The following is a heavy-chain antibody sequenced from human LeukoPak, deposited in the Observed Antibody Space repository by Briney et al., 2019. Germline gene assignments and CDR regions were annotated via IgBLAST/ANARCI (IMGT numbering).Heavy chain of an antibody. V-gene: IGHV5-51*01. Sequence: GESLKISCKGYGYIFTSYWIGWVRQMPGKGLEWLGIIDPGDSNTRYSPSFQGQVTISADKSISTAYLQWSSLKASDTAMYYCARRNGYYYDSSGDHAFDIWGQGTMVTVSS. CDR3: ARRNGYYYDSSGDHAFDI. CDR1: GYIFTSYW. J-gene: IGHJ3*02. CDR2: IDPGDSNT. D-gene: IGHD3-22*01.